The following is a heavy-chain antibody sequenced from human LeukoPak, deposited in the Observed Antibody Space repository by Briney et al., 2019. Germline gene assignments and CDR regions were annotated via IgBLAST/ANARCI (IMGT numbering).Heavy chain of an antibody. CDR3: AKDRRSSGWVFDC. D-gene: IGHD6-19*01. CDR2: ISYDGSNK. CDR1: GFTFSSYG. V-gene: IGHV3-30*18. J-gene: IGHJ4*02. Sequence: GGSLRLSCAASGFTFSSYGMHWVRQAPGKGLEWVAVISYDGSNKYYADSVKGRFTISRDNSKNTLYLQMNSLRAEDTAVYYCAKDRRSSGWVFDCWGQGTLVTVSS.